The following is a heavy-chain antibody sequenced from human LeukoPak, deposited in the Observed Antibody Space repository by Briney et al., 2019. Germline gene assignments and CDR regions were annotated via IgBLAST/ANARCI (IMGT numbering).Heavy chain of an antibody. Sequence: GRSLRLSCAASGFTFDDYAMHWVRQAPGKGLEWVSGISWNSGSIGYADSVKGRFTISRDNAKNSLYLQMNSLRAEDTALYYCAKAPLGQQLVLGFDYWGQGTPVTVSS. CDR2: ISWNSGSI. D-gene: IGHD6-13*01. CDR3: AKAPLGQQLVLGFDY. V-gene: IGHV3-9*01. CDR1: GFTFDDYA. J-gene: IGHJ4*02.